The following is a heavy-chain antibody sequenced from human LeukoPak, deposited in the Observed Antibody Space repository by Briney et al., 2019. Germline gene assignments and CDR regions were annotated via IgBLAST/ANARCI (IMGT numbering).Heavy chain of an antibody. CDR2: INHSGST. V-gene: IGHV4-34*01. CDR3: ARGRRSRVVGNWFDP. D-gene: IGHD2-15*01. J-gene: IGHJ5*02. CDR1: GFTFSNAW. Sequence: PGGSLRLSCAASGFTFSNAWMSWVRQPPGKGLEWIGEINHSGSTNYNPSLKSRVTISVDASKNQFSLKLSSVTAADTAVYYCARGRRSRVVGNWFDPWGQGTLVTVSS.